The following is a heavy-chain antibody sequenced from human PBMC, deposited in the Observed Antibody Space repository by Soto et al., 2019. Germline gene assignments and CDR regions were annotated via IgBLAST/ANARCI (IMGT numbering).Heavy chain of an antibody. V-gene: IGHV4-30-2*01. D-gene: IGHD2-21*01. J-gene: IGHJ4*02. CDR3: ARGPPHSH. Sequence: QLQLRESGSGLVKPSQTLSLTCAVSGGSISSGGYSWSWIRQPPGKGLEWIGYIYHSGSTYYNPSLKSRVTISVDRSKNQCSLKLSSVTAADTAVYYCARGPPHSHWGQGTLVTVSS. CDR1: GGSISSGGYS. CDR2: IYHSGST.